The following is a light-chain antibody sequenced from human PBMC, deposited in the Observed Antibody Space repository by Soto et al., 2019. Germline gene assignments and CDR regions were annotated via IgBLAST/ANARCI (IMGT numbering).Light chain of an antibody. Sequence: EIVLTQSPATLSLSPGERATLSCRASQSVDRYLAWYQQKPGQAPSLLIYDASNRATGIPARFSGSGSGTDFTLTISSLEPEDFAVYYCQQRSNWPRTFGQGTKMEIK. CDR2: DAS. CDR3: QQRSNWPRT. V-gene: IGKV3-11*01. CDR1: QSVDRY. J-gene: IGKJ2*01.